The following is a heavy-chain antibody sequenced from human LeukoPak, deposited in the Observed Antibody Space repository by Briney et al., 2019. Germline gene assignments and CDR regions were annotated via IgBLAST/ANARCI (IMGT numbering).Heavy chain of an antibody. J-gene: IGHJ4*02. CDR3: ASNEMATIFGFDY. CDR2: IYYSGST. D-gene: IGHD5-24*01. CDR1: GGSISSSSYY. V-gene: IGHV4-39*01. Sequence: PSETLSLTCTVSGGSISSSSYYWGWIRQPPGKGLEWIGSIYYSGSTYYNPSLKSRVTISVDTSKNQFSLKLSSVTAADTAVYYCASNEMATIFGFDYWGQGTLVTVSS.